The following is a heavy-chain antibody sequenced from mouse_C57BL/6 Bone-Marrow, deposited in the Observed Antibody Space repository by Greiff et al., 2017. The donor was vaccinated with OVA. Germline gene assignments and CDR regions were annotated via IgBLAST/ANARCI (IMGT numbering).Heavy chain of an antibody. Sequence: VQLQQSGAELVKPGASVKMSCKASGYTFTDYYMNWVKQSHGKSLEWIGVINPYNGGTSYNQKFKGKATLTVDKSSSTAYMELNSLTSEDSAVYYCAREGPYWYFDVWGTGTTVTVSS. CDR2: INPYNGGT. V-gene: IGHV1-19*01. CDR3: AREGPYWYFDV. CDR1: GYTFTDYY. D-gene: IGHD3-3*01. J-gene: IGHJ1*03.